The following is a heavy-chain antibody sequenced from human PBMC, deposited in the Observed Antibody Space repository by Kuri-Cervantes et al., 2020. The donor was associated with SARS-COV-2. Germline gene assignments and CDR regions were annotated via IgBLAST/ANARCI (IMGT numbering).Heavy chain of an antibody. V-gene: IGHV3-7*01. CDR1: GVTFSSYS. J-gene: IGHJ4*02. Sequence: GGSLRLSCAASGVTFSSYSLHWVRQAPGKGLEWVANIKQDGSETYYGDSVKGRFTISRDNAKNSLFLQMNSLRAEDTAVYYCARARMAGPFDYWGQGTLVTVSS. CDR3: ARARMAGPFDY. D-gene: IGHD5-24*01. CDR2: IKQDGSET.